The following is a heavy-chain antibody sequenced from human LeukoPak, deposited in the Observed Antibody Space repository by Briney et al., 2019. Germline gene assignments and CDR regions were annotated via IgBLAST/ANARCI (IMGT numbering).Heavy chain of an antibody. CDR1: GGSISSYY. Sequence: SETLSLTCTVSGGSISSYYWSWIRQPPGKGLEWIGYIYYSGSTNYNPSLKSRVTISVDTSKNQFSLRLSSVTAADTAVYYCARVGVGYNYYFDYWGQGTLVTVSS. J-gene: IGHJ4*02. CDR2: IYYSGST. V-gene: IGHV4-59*01. D-gene: IGHD5-24*01. CDR3: ARVGVGYNYYFDY.